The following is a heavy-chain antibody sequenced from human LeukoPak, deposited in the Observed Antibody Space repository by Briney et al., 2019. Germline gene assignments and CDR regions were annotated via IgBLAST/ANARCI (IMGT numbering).Heavy chain of an antibody. Sequence: PGGSLRLSCAASGSTFSSYSMHWVRQTPGKGLEWVSYISSGSTTIYYTDSVKGRFTISRDNAKNSLYLQMNSLRAEDTAVYYCARRESTTMVRGGVDYWGQGTLVTVSS. CDR1: GSTFSSYS. J-gene: IGHJ4*02. CDR2: ISSGSTTI. V-gene: IGHV3-48*01. D-gene: IGHD3-10*01. CDR3: ARRESTTMVRGGVDY.